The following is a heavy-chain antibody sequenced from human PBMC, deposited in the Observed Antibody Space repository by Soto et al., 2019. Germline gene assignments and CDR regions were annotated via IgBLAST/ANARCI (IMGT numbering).Heavy chain of an antibody. CDR1: GYTFTSHG. V-gene: IGHV1-18*01. Sequence: QVQLVQSGGEVRKPGASVKVSCKASGYTFTSHGISWVRQAPGQGLEWMGWISAYNGDTNYAQKLQGRVTVTTDRSTSTAYMELRSLRSEDTAVYYCARMVRGSNIDYYHYIEVWGKGTTVNVSS. CDR3: ARMVRGSNIDYYHYIEV. D-gene: IGHD3-10*01. J-gene: IGHJ6*03. CDR2: ISAYNGDT.